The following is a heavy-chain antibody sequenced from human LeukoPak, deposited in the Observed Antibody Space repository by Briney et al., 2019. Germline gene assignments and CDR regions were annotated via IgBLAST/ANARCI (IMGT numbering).Heavy chain of an antibody. Sequence: SVKVSCKASGGTFSSYAISWVRQAPGQGLEWMGGVIPIFGTANYAQKFQGRVTITTDESTSTAYMELSSLRSEDTAVYYCARAIFGVVRTYYYMDVWGKGTTVTVSS. CDR2: VIPIFGTA. CDR3: ARAIFGVVRTYYYMDV. D-gene: IGHD3-3*01. CDR1: GGTFSSYA. J-gene: IGHJ6*03. V-gene: IGHV1-69*05.